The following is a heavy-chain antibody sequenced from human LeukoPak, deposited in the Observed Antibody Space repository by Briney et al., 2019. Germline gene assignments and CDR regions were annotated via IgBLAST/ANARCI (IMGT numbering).Heavy chain of an antibody. D-gene: IGHD1-26*01. V-gene: IGHV4-59*01. J-gene: IGHJ6*02. Sequence: SETLSLTCSVSDGSINSYYWNWIRRPPGKGLEWIGYIYYNGSTNYSPSLKSRVTMSVDTSKNLFSLKVSSVTAADTAVYYCARGRSNYYGMDVWGQGTTVTVSS. CDR1: DGSINSYY. CDR2: IYYNGST. CDR3: ARGRSNYYGMDV.